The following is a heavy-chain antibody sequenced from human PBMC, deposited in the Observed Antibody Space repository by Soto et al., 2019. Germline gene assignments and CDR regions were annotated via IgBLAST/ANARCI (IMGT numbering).Heavy chain of an antibody. CDR2: MSPKTANT. J-gene: IGHJ5*01. V-gene: IGHV1-8*01. D-gene: IGHD7-27*01. CDR3: TGGPPNWGFDS. CDR1: GYTFTSYD. Sequence: ASVKVSCKASGYTFTSYDINWVRQTAGQGLEWMGWMSPKTANTGYAQKFQDRVTMTRSTSISTAYMELSSLTSEDTAVYYCTGGPPNWGFDSWGQETRVTVSS.